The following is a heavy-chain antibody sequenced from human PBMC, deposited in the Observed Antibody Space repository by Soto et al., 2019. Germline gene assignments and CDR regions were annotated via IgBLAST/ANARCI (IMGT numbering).Heavy chain of an antibody. V-gene: IGHV3-49*03. Sequence: GGSLRLSCTGSGFTFGDYAMSWFRQTPGKGLECVGFIRSERYGGTPDYAASVKGRFTISRDDSKSVAYLQMNSLNSEDTGVYYCATTPRNRHGYPFDCWGQGTLVTVSS. CDR1: GFTFGDYA. J-gene: IGHJ4*02. CDR2: IRSERYGGTP. D-gene: IGHD5-18*01. CDR3: ATTPRNRHGYPFDC.